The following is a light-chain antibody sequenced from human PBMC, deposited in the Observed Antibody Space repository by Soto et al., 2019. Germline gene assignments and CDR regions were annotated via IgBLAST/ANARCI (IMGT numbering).Light chain of an antibody. CDR3: MQALQTPLT. Sequence: DIVMTQSPLSLPVTPGEPASISCRSSQSLLHSNGYNYLDWYLQKPGQSPQLLIYLGSNRAPGVPDRFSGGGSGTDFTLKISRVEAEDVGVYYCMQALQTPLTFGGGTKVDIK. CDR2: LGS. V-gene: IGKV2-28*01. CDR1: QSLLHSNGYNY. J-gene: IGKJ4*01.